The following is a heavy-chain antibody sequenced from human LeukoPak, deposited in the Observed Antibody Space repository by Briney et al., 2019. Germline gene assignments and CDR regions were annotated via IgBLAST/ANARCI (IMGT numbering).Heavy chain of an antibody. J-gene: IGHJ4*02. D-gene: IGHD3-3*01. Sequence: SVKVSCKASGGTFSSYAISWVRQAPGQGLEWMGRIIPIFGTANYAQKFQGRVTITADESTSTAYMELSSLRSEDTAVYYCARDGTPTIVGVVIPYYWGQGTLVTVSS. CDR1: GGTFSSYA. CDR2: IIPIFGTA. V-gene: IGHV1-69*13. CDR3: ARDGTPTIVGVVIPYY.